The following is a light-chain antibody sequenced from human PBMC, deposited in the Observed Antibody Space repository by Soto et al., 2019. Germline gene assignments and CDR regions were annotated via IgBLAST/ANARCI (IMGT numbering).Light chain of an antibody. CDR1: SSDVGDYNY. CDR2: EVS. J-gene: IGLJ1*01. Sequence: QSALTQPASVSGSPGQSITISCTGTSSDVGDYNYVSWYQQHPGKAPKLMIYEVSNRPSGVSNRFSGSKSGNTASLTISGLQAEDEADYYCGSYTSISFFGTGTKVTVL. V-gene: IGLV2-14*01. CDR3: GSYTSISF.